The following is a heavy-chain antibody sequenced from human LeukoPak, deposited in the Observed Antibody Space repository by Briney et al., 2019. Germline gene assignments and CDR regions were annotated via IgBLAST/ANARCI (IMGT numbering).Heavy chain of an antibody. CDR2: IYYSGST. V-gene: IGHV4-59*08. CDR1: GGSISSYY. J-gene: IGHJ4*02. Sequence: SSETLSLTCTVSGGSISSYYWSWIRQPPGKGLEWIGYIYYSGSTNYNPSLKSRVTISVDTSKNQFSLKLSSVTAADTAVYYCARQPIAAAGTDYWGQGTLVTVSS. D-gene: IGHD6-13*01. CDR3: ARQPIAAAGTDY.